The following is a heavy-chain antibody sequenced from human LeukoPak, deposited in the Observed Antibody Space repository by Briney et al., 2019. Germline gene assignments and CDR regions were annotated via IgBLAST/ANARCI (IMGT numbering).Heavy chain of an antibody. D-gene: IGHD3-3*01. V-gene: IGHV4-39*01. CDR3: ARQGMVITSDYYYYGMDV. J-gene: IGHJ6*02. CDR1: GGSISSSSYY. Sequence: SETLSLTCTVSGGSISSSSYYWGWIRQPPGKGLEWIGSIYYSGSTYYNPSLKSRVTISVDTSKNQFSLKLSSVTAADTAVYYCARQGMVITSDYYYYGMDVWGPGTTVTVSS. CDR2: IYYSGST.